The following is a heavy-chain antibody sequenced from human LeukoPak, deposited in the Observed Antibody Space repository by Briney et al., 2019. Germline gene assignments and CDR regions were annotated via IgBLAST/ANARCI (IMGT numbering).Heavy chain of an antibody. CDR1: GGSISSGSYY. V-gene: IGHV4-61*02. D-gene: IGHD4-23*01. CDR2: IYTSGST. Sequence: SQTLSLTCTVSGGSISSGSYYWSWIRQPAGKGLEWIGRIYTSGSTNYNPSLKSRVTISVDTSKNQFSLKVSSVTAADTAVYYCARDRYGGNSGEFDYWGQGTLVTVSS. CDR3: ARDRYGGNSGEFDY. J-gene: IGHJ4*02.